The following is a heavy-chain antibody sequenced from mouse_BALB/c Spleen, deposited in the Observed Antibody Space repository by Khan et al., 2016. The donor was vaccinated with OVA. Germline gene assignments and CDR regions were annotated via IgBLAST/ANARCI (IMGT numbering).Heavy chain of an antibody. CDR3: ARNSYMYDFTY. Sequence: QVQLQESGPGLVQPSQSLSITCTVSGFSLTTYGVHWVRQSPGKGLAWLGLIWSGGNTDYNAAFISRLSLSQDNSKSQVFFKMKRLQADETAIYYGARNSYMYDFTYWGQGTRVTVSA. J-gene: IGHJ3*01. CDR1: GFSLTTYG. D-gene: IGHD2-14*01. V-gene: IGHV2-4-1*01. CDR2: IWSGGNT.